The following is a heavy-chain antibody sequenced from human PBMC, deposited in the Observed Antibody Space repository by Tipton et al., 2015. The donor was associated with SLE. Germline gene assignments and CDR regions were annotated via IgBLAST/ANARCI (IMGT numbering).Heavy chain of an antibody. J-gene: IGHJ6*02. CDR1: GGSISSDNW. Sequence: TPSLTCAVSGGSISSDNWWSWVRQPPGKGLEWIGEIYHSGSTKYNPSLKSRVTISVDKSKNQVSLKLSSVTAADTAFYYCSRDRIPVYSGSYLAGFCYGMDVWVQGTAVTVSS. V-gene: IGHV4-4*02. CDR2: IYHSGST. CDR3: SRDRIPVYSGSYLAGFCYGMDV. D-gene: IGHD1-26*01.